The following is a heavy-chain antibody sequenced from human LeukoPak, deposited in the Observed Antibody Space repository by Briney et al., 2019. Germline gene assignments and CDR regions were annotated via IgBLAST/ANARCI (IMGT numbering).Heavy chain of an antibody. Sequence: PGGSLRLSCAASGFTFSSYAMSWVRQAPGKGLEWVSAISGSGGSTYYADSVKGRFTISRDNSKDTLYLQMNSLRAEDTAVYYCAKRERERISWYLFDYWGQETLVTVSS. CDR3: AKRERERISWYLFDY. D-gene: IGHD6-13*01. J-gene: IGHJ4*02. V-gene: IGHV3-23*01. CDR2: ISGSGGST. CDR1: GFTFSSYA.